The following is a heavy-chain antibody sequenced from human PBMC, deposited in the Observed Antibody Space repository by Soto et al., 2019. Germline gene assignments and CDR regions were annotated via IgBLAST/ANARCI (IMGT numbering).Heavy chain of an antibody. Sequence: EEQLVESGGGLVQPGGSLRLSCVASGFTFSSYYMHWVRQVPGKGLVWVSRTNGDASSTAYADSVKGRFTISRDNAEKPLDLQMSSLRVEEPALYYCVRGGAGSYYYYGMDVWGQGTTVTVSS. CDR3: VRGGAGSYYYYGMDV. V-gene: IGHV3-74*03. J-gene: IGHJ6*02. CDR1: GFTFSSYY. D-gene: IGHD2-21*01. CDR2: TNGDASST.